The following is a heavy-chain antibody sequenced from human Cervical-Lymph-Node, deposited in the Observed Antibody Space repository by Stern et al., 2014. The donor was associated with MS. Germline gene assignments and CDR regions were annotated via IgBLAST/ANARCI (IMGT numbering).Heavy chain of an antibody. D-gene: IGHD4-17*01. Sequence: EVPLAESGGCVIQPGGSLRLSWAASGFTVSSDYMTWVRQAPGKGLARVSVISSGVSTYYADSVKGRFTISRDNSKNTLYLQMTGLRAEDTAVYYCARDTASPARSDWWGQGTLVTVSS. CDR1: GFTVSSDY. CDR3: ARDTASPARSDW. J-gene: IGHJ4*02. CDR2: ISSGVST. V-gene: IGHV3-53*01.